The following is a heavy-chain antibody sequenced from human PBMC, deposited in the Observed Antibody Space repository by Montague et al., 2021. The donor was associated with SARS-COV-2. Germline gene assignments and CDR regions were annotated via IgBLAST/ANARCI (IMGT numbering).Heavy chain of an antibody. CDR1: GGSFSGYY. J-gene: IGHJ6*02. V-gene: IGHV4-34*01. D-gene: IGHD3-10*01. CDR2: INHGGRT. Sequence: SETLSLTCAVYGGSFSGYYWTWIRQPPGKGLEWIGDINHGGRTNYNPSLKSRVTISAETSKNQFSLRVNSVTAADTAVYFCARGIRGVTILYDYYLMDVWGQGTTVSVSS. CDR3: ARGIRGVTILYDYYLMDV.